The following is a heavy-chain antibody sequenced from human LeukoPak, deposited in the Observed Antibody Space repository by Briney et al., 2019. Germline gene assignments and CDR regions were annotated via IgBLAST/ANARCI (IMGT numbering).Heavy chain of an antibody. Sequence: GGSLRLSCVASGFTFSSSWMSWVRRAPGKGLEWVANIKQDGTEEYYVDSVRGRFSISKDNAKNSLYLQMNSLRAEDTAVYYCARDPCHGALDYWGQGAWSPSPQ. J-gene: IGHJ4*02. CDR3: ARDPCHGALDY. V-gene: IGHV3-7*03. D-gene: IGHD2-2*01. CDR2: IKQDGTEE. CDR1: GFTFSSSW.